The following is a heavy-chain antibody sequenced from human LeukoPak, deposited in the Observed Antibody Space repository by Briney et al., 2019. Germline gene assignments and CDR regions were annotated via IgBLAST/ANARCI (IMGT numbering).Heavy chain of an antibody. J-gene: IGHJ4*02. V-gene: IGHV1-2*02. CDR2: INPNCGGT. Sequence: ASVKVSCKASGYTFTGYYMHWVRQAPGQGLEWMGWINPNCGGTNYAQKLQGRVTMTRDTSISTAYVELSRLRSDDTAVYYCARDKYDFWSGYYRYYFDYWGQGTLVTVSS. CDR3: ARDKYDFWSGYYRYYFDY. CDR1: GYTFTGYY. D-gene: IGHD3-3*01.